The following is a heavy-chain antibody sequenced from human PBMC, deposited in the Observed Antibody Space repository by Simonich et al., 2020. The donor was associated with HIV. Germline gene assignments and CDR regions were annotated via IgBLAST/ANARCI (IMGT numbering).Heavy chain of an antibody. Sequence: QVQLVESGGGVVQPGRSLRLSCAASGFAFSGYGMHWVRQAPGKGWGWGGVIWDDGIRKYYADSVGGRLTNAEENSMNTVYLQMNTLRAEDTAVYYCARDNDGTSHYSQFDYWGQGTLVTVSS. J-gene: IGHJ4*02. D-gene: IGHD3-22*01. V-gene: IGHV3-33*01. CDR1: GFAFSGYG. CDR3: ARDNDGTSHYSQFDY. CDR2: IWDDGIRK.